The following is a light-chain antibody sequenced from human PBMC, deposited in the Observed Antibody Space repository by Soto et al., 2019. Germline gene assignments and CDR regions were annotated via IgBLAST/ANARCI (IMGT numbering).Light chain of an antibody. CDR2: AAS. CDR3: QQSHSTPYT. J-gene: IGKJ2*01. V-gene: IGKV1-39*01. CDR1: QSITTY. Sequence: DIQMTQSPSSLSASVGDRITIACRASQSITTYLNWYQQKPGKAPNLLIYAASSLQSGVPSRFSGSGSGADFTLTITSLQPEDFATYYCQQSHSTPYTFGQGTKVDI.